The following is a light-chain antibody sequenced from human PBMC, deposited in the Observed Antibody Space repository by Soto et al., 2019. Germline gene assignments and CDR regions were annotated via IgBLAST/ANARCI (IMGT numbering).Light chain of an antibody. V-gene: IGKV3-11*01. CDR3: QQRNDWRRGT. CDR2: GAS. J-gene: IGKJ5*01. CDR1: QSVSRS. Sequence: EIVLTQSPGTLSLSPGERATLSCRASQSVSRSLAWYQQKPGQAPRLLIYGASTRATGVPARFSGGGSGTDFTLTISSLEPEDFAVYYCQQRNDWRRGTFGQGTRLEIK.